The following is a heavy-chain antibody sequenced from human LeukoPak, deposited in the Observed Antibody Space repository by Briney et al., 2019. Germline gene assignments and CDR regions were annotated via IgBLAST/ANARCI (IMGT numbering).Heavy chain of an antibody. D-gene: IGHD2/OR15-2a*01. CDR1: GGYTGSHY. J-gene: IGHJ5*02. V-gene: IGHV4-4*07. CDR2: ISPSGTT. Sequence: SETLSLTCTVSGGYTGSHYWSWIRQPAGKGLEWIGRISPSGTTHYNPSLGSRVTMSVDTSKNYFSLRLSSVTAADTAVYYCARDFYASGFYFWFDPWGQGMLVTVSS. CDR3: ARDFYASGFYFWFDP.